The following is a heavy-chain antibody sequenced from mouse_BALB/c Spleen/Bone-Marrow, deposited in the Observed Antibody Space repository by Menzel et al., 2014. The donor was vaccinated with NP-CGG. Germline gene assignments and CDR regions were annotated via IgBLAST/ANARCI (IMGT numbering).Heavy chain of an antibody. CDR1: GFTFTDYY. J-gene: IGHJ2*01. V-gene: IGHV7-3*02. CDR2: IRNKANGYTT. D-gene: IGHD1-1*01. Sequence: EVKVVESGGGLVQPGGSLRLSRATSGFTFTDYYMNWVRQPPGKALEWLGFIRNKANGYTTEYSASVKGRFTISRDNSQSILYLQMNTLRAEDSATYYCARDRGGLLLDYWGQGTTLTVSS. CDR3: ARDRGGLLLDY.